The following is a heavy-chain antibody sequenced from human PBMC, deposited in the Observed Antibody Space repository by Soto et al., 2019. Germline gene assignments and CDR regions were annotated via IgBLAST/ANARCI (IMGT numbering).Heavy chain of an antibody. V-gene: IGHV1-3*01. Sequence: ASVKVSCKASGYTFTSYAMHWVRQAPGQRLEWMGWINADNGNTKYSQKFQGRVTITRDTSASTAYMELSSLRSEDTAVYYCAGSLRGGGMDVSGQGTTVTVSS. CDR2: INADNGNT. CDR3: AGSLRGGGMDV. J-gene: IGHJ6*02. CDR1: GYTFTSYA. D-gene: IGHD3-16*01.